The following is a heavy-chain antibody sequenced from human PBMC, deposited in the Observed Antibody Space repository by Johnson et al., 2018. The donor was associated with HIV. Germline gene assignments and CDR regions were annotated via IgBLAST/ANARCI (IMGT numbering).Heavy chain of an antibody. J-gene: IGHJ3*02. CDR2: VNWNGVST. V-gene: IGHV3-20*04. CDR1: GFRFDDYG. Sequence: VQLVESGGGVVRPGGSLRLSCEGSGFRFDDYGMSWVRQAPGKGLDWVSGVNWNGVSTNYADSVKGRFRISRDNVKNSLYLQMDSLRAEDTAFYYCAREGVWGSYPSFDRRAFDIWGQGTMVTVSS. CDR3: AREGVWGSYPSFDRRAFDI. D-gene: IGHD3-16*02.